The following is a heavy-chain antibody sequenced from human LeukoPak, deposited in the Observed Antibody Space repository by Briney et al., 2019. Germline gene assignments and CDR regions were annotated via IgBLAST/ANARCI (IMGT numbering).Heavy chain of an antibody. D-gene: IGHD3/OR15-3a*01. J-gene: IGHJ3*02. CDR1: GFTFSSYA. CDR2: ISGSGGST. V-gene: IGHV3-23*01. Sequence: GGSLRLSCAASGFTFSSYAMSWVRQAPGKGLEWVSAISGSGGSTYYADSVKGRFTISRDNAKNSLYLQMNSLRAEDTALYYCAKDGQGAFDIWGQGTMVTVSS. CDR3: AKDGQGAFDI.